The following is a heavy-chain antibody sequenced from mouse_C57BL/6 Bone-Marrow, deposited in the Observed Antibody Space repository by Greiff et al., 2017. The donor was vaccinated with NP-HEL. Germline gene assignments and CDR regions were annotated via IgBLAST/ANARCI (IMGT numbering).Heavy chain of an antibody. CDR1: GYTFTSYW. Sequence: QVQLQQPGAELVRPGSSVKLSCKASGYTFTSYWMDWVKQRPGQGLEWIGNIYPSDSETHYNQKFKDKATLTVDKSSSTAYVQLSSLTSEDSAVYYCARANWGFAYWGQGTLVTVSA. J-gene: IGHJ3*01. CDR2: IYPSDSET. D-gene: IGHD4-1*01. V-gene: IGHV1-61*01. CDR3: ARANWGFAY.